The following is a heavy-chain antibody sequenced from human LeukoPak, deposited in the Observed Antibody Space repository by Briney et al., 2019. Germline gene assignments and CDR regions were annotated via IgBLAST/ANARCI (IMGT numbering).Heavy chain of an antibody. J-gene: IGHJ4*02. V-gene: IGHV3-23*01. CDR3: AKEVYYYDSSGQFDY. CDR2: ISGSGGST. Sequence: GGSLRLSCAASGFTFSSYAVSWVRQASGKGLEWVSAISGSGGSTYYADSVKGRFTISRDNSKNTLYLQMNSLRAEDTAVYYCAKEVYYYDSSGQFDYWGQGTLVTVSS. CDR1: GFTFSSYA. D-gene: IGHD3-22*01.